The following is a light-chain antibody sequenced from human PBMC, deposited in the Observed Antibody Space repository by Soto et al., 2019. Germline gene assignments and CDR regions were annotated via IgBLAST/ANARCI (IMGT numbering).Light chain of an antibody. CDR2: EVT. V-gene: IGLV2-23*02. Sequence: QSVLTQPASVSGSPGQSITISCTGTNSDLGTYNLVSWYQQHPGKAPKTIISEVTKRPSGVSKRFSGSKSGNTASLTISGLQAEDEADYYCCSYVGSNIFYVFGTGTKSPS. CDR1: NSDLGTYNL. CDR3: CSYVGSNIFYV. J-gene: IGLJ1*01.